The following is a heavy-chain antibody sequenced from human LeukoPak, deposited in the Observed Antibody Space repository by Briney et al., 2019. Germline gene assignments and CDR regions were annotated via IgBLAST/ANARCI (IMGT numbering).Heavy chain of an antibody. Sequence: GGSLRLSCSASGFTFSTYDMNWVRQAPGKGLQWVSYISSTSSTIYYADSVKGRFTISRDNAKNSLYLQMNSLRAEDTAVYYCARDLRSPWWFDPWGQGTLVTVSS. J-gene: IGHJ5*02. D-gene: IGHD4-17*01. V-gene: IGHV3-48*04. CDR3: ARDLRSPWWFDP. CDR2: ISSTSSTI. CDR1: GFTFSTYD.